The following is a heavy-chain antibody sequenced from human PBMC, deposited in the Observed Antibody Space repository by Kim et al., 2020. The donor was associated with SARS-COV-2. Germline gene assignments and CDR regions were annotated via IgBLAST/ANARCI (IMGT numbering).Heavy chain of an antibody. D-gene: IGHD4-17*01. CDR3: ARGDDYGTVGQDAFDI. CDR1: GGSISSGAYS. V-gene: IGHV4-30-2*01. J-gene: IGHJ3*02. Sequence: SETLSLTCVVSGGSISSGAYSWTWIRQPPGKGLEWIGYMYHSGTTYYNPSLKSRVTISVDRSKNQFSLRLNSVTAADTAVYYCARGDDYGTVGQDAFDIWGQGTMVTVSS. CDR2: MYHSGTT.